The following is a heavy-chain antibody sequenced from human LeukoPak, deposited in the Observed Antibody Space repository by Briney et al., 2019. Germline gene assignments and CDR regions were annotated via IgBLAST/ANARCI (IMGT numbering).Heavy chain of an antibody. CDR1: GFTFSSYA. J-gene: IGHJ4*02. CDR3: ASRLGYDSSGYHLSYFDY. Sequence: GGSLRLSCEASGFTFSSYAMHWVRQAPGKGLEWVAVISYDGSNKYYADSVKGRFTISRDNSKNTLYLQMNSLRAEDTAVYYCASRLGYDSSGYHLSYFDYWGQGTLVTVSS. V-gene: IGHV3-30-3*01. D-gene: IGHD3-22*01. CDR2: ISYDGSNK.